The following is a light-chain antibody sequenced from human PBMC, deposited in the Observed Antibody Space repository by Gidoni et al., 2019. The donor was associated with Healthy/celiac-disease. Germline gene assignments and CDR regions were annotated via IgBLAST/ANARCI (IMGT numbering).Light chain of an antibody. Sequence: ELVLTQSPGTLSLSPGERATLSCRASQSVSSSYLAWYQQKPGQAPRLLIYGASSRATVIPDRFSGSVSGTDFTLTISRLEPEDFAVYYCQQYGSSPLTFGGGTKVEIK. CDR1: QSVSSSY. V-gene: IGKV3-20*01. J-gene: IGKJ4*01. CDR2: GAS. CDR3: QQYGSSPLT.